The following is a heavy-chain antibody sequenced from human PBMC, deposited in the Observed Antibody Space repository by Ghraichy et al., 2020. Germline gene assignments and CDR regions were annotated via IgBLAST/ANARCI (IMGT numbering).Heavy chain of an antibody. CDR2: ISWNSGSI. Sequence: GGSLRLSCAASGFTFDDYAMHWVRQAPGKGLEWVSGISWNSGSIGYADSVKGRFTISRDNAKNSLYLQMNSLRAEDTALYYCAKDNNRFLGGSGLYYWGQGTLVTVSS. D-gene: IGHD3-22*01. CDR1: GFTFDDYA. V-gene: IGHV3-9*01. CDR3: AKDNNRFLGGSGLYY. J-gene: IGHJ4*02.